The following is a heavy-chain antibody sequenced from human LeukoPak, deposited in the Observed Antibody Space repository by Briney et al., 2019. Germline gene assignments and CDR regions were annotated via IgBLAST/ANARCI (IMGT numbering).Heavy chain of an antibody. J-gene: IGHJ4*02. CDR2: MYYSGSP. V-gene: IGHV4-59*08. Sequence: SETLSLTCTVSGASITTYYWSWIRQPPGKRLEWIAYMYYSGSPNYNPSLKSRVTMSVDTSENQFSLKLSSVTAADTAVYYCARTGGTLGYFDYWGQGTLVTVSS. D-gene: IGHD1-1*01. CDR3: ARTGGTLGYFDY. CDR1: GASITTYY.